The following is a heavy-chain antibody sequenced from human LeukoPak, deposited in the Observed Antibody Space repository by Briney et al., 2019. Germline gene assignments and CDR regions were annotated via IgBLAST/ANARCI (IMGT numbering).Heavy chain of an antibody. D-gene: IGHD3-3*01. J-gene: IGHJ3*01. V-gene: IGHV1-24*01. CDR3: ATFAIFGVFTYAFDV. CDR1: GNTPTELS. CDR2: FDPEGVEI. Sequence: GASVKVSCKLSGNTPTELSMHWVRQVPGKGLEWMGGFDPEGVEIIYAQKFKGRVTMTEDTSTDTAYMELSSLKSEDTAVYYCATFAIFGVFTYAFDVWGQGTMVTVSS.